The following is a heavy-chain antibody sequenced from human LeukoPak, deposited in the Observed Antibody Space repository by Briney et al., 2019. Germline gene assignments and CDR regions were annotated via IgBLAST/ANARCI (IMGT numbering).Heavy chain of an antibody. Sequence: ASVKVSCKASGYSFTSHDINWVRQATGQGLEWMGWMNPNSGNTGYAQKFQDRVTMTRNTSISTAYLVLSSLGSEDTAMYYCASALKRGSAGTLIDHWGQGTLVTVSS. D-gene: IGHD6-13*01. V-gene: IGHV1-8*01. CDR3: ASALKRGSAGTLIDH. CDR1: GYSFTSHD. J-gene: IGHJ4*02. CDR2: MNPNSGNT.